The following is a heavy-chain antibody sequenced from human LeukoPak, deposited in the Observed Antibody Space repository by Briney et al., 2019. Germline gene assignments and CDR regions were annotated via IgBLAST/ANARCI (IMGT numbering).Heavy chain of an antibody. Sequence: GGSLRLSCAASGFLFSTYAMSWVRQAPGKGLEWVSFISGSGGSTFYADSVKGRFTISRDNYRNTLYLQMNSLRVEDTAVYYCAKDLGGYYLGGAFDIWGQGTMVTVSS. CDR1: GFLFSTYA. J-gene: IGHJ3*02. D-gene: IGHD3-22*01. CDR2: ISGSGGST. V-gene: IGHV3-23*01. CDR3: AKDLGGYYLGGAFDI.